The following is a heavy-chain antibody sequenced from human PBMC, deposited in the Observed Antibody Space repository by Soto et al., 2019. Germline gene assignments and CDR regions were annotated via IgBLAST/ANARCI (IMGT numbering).Heavy chain of an antibody. CDR2: INSDGSST. Sequence: PGGSLRLSCAASGFTFSSYWMHWVRQAPGKGLVWVSRINSDGSSTNYADSVKGRFTISRDNAKNTLFLQMNSLRAEDTAVYYCAGVTYTYSYGYLVYYFDYWGQGTLVTVSS. CDR1: GFTFSSYW. CDR3: AGVTYTYSYGYLVYYFDY. V-gene: IGHV3-74*01. J-gene: IGHJ4*02. D-gene: IGHD5-18*01.